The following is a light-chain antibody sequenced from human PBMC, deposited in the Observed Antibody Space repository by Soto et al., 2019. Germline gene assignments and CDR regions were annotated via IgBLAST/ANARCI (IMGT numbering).Light chain of an antibody. Sequence: SVLTQPPSASGTPGQRVTISCSGSSSNLGSHTIHWYQQLPGTAPKLLIYNNDERPSGVPDRFSGSKFGTSASLAISGLQSEDEADFYCATWDDSLNGVVFGGGTKVTVL. CDR3: ATWDDSLNGVV. J-gene: IGLJ2*01. CDR1: SSNLGSHT. CDR2: NND. V-gene: IGLV1-44*01.